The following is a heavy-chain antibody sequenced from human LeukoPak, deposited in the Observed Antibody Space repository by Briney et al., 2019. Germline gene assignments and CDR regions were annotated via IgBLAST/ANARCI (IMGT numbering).Heavy chain of an antibody. Sequence: NPSETLSLTCAVYGGSFSGYYWSWIRQPPGKGLEWIGEITHNGSTSYNPSLTGRVTISVDTSKNQFSLQLNSVTAADTAVYYCRRVAHSSSWYFFDSWGQGTLVTVSP. CDR3: RRVAHSSSWYFFDS. J-gene: IGHJ4*02. CDR2: ITHNGST. CDR1: GGSFSGYY. D-gene: IGHD6-13*01. V-gene: IGHV4-34*01.